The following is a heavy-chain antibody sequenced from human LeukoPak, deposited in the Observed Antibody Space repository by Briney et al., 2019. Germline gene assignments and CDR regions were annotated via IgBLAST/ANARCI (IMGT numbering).Heavy chain of an antibody. J-gene: IGHJ4*02. CDR2: IYHTGSA. V-gene: IGHV4-38-2*01. CDR1: GYSFTSGHY. Sequence: SETLSLTCSVSGYSFTSGHYWGWIRQPPGKGLERIANIYHTGSAHYNPSLKSRVTISVDTSKNQFSLKLSSVTAADTAVYYCARYCTSTTCILRGFDYWGQGTLVTVSS. D-gene: IGHD2-2*01. CDR3: ARYCTSTTCILRGFDY.